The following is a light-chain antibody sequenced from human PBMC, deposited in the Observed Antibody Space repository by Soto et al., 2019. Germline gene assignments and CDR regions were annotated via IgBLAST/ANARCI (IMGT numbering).Light chain of an antibody. CDR2: AAS. CDR3: QRYYNAPFT. V-gene: IGKV1-27*01. J-gene: IGKJ4*01. CDR1: QGIKNY. Sequence: DIQVTQHPSSLSASVGDRVTITCRASQGIKNYLAWYQQKPGETPKLLSYAASTLESGIPPRFSGSGSGTDFTLTINNLQPEDVATYYCQRYYNAPFTFGGGTKVEIK.